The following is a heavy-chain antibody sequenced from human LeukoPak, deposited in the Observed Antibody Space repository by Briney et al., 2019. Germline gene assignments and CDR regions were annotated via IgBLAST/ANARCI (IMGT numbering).Heavy chain of an antibody. Sequence: GESLKISCKGSGYSFTSYWMGWGRQMPGKGLEWMGVIYPGDSDIRYSPSFQGQVTISADKSISTAYLQWSSLNASDTAMYYCARPYTGSYFGGGYWGQGTLVTVSS. CDR1: GYSFTSYW. CDR2: IYPGDSDI. V-gene: IGHV5-51*01. CDR3: ARPYTGSYFGGGY. J-gene: IGHJ4*02. D-gene: IGHD1-26*01.